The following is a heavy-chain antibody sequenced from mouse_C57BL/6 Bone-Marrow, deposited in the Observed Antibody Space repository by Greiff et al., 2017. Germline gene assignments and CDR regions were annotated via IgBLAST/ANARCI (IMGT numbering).Heavy chain of an antibody. V-gene: IGHV1-5*01. CDR3: TREGYDGYPFDY. CDR1: GYTFTSYW. D-gene: IGHD2-3*01. Sequence: EVQLQQSGTVLARPGASVKMSCKTSGYTFTSYWMHWVKQRPGQGLEWIGAIYPGNSDTSYNQKFKGKAKLTAVTSASTAYMELSSLTNEDSAVXYCTREGYDGYPFDYWGQGTTLTVSS. J-gene: IGHJ2*01. CDR2: IYPGNSDT.